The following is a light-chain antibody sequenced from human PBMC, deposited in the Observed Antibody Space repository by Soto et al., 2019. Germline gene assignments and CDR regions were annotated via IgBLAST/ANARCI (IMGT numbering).Light chain of an antibody. J-gene: IGKJ4*01. Sequence: EIVLTQSPATLSLPPGERATLSCRASQSVSSYLAWYQQKPGQPPRLLIYDASNRATGIPARFSGSGSGTDFTLTISSLEPEDFAVYYCQQRSYWLTFGGGTKVDIK. CDR2: DAS. CDR3: QQRSYWLT. V-gene: IGKV3-11*01. CDR1: QSVSSY.